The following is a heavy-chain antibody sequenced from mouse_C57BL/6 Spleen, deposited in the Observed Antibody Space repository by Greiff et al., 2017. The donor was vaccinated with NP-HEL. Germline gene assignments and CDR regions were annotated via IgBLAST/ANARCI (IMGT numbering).Heavy chain of an antibody. CDR2: IDPSDSYT. Sequence: VQLKQPGAELVMPGASVKLSCKASGYTFTSYWMHWVKQRPGQGLEWIGEIDPSDSYTNYNQKFKGKSTLTVDKSSSTAYMQLSSLTSEDSAVYYCARGGHDYWGQGTTLTVSS. V-gene: IGHV1-69*01. J-gene: IGHJ2*01. CDR1: GYTFTSYW. CDR3: ARGGHDY. D-gene: IGHD3-3*01.